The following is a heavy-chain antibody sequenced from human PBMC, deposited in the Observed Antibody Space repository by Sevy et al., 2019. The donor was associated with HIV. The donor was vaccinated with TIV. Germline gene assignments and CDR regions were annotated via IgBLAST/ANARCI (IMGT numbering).Heavy chain of an antibody. CDR3: VRDRRGYDSTAYFYDY. V-gene: IGHV1-46*01. D-gene: IGHD3-22*01. Sequence: AAVKVSCKASGYTFTNYYMHWVRQAPRQGLERMGIINLSGRSTTYAQKFQHRVTMTRDTSTSSVYMELSSLRSEDTAVYYCVRDRRGYDSTAYFYDYWGQGTLVTVSS. CDR2: INLSGRST. J-gene: IGHJ4*01. CDR1: GYTFTNYY.